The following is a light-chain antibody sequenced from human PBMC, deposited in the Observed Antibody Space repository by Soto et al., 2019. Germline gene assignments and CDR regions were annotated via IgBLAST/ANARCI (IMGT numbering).Light chain of an antibody. CDR1: QSVSSSY. J-gene: IGKJ1*01. CDR2: GAS. V-gene: IGKV3-20*01. CDR3: QQYGRSPRT. Sequence: ESVLTQAPGALFLSTGERATLSCRASQSVSSSYLAWYQQKPGQAPRLLIYGASSRATGIPDRFSGSGSGTDFTLTISRLEPEDFAVYYCQQYGRSPRTFGQGTKVDIK.